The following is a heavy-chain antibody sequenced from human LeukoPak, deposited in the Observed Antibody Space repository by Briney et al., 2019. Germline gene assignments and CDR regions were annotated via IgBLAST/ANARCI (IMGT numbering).Heavy chain of an antibody. Sequence: SETLSLTCSVSGGSISSSSYYWSWIRQPPGKGLGWIGYIYYSGSTNYNPSLKSRVTISVDTSKNQFSLKLSSVTAADTAVYYCARVGARNLFDYWGQGTLVTVSS. V-gene: IGHV4-61*01. CDR3: ARVGARNLFDY. CDR1: GGSISSSSYY. CDR2: IYYSGST. J-gene: IGHJ4*02. D-gene: IGHD1-26*01.